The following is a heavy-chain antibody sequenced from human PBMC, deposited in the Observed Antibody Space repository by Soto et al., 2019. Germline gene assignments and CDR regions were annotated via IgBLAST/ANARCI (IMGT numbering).Heavy chain of an antibody. Sequence: GASVKVSCKASGYTFTSYDINWVRQATGQGLEWMEWMNPNSGNTGYAQKFQGRVTMTRNTSISTAYMELSSLRSEDTAVYYCARARLGGQISYHYYMDVWGKRPTVTVS. CDR1: GYTFTSYD. V-gene: IGHV1-8*01. CDR3: ARARLGGQISYHYYMDV. J-gene: IGHJ6*03. CDR2: MNPNSGNT. D-gene: IGHD3-10*01.